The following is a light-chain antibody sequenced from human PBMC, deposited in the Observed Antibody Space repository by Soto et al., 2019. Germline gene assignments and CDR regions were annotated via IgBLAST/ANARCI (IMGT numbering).Light chain of an antibody. CDR1: SSDVGSYNL. V-gene: IGLV2-23*02. CDR2: EVS. CDR3: CSYAGSSTAHVV. Sequence: QSALTQPASVSGSPGQSITLSCTGTSSDVGSYNLVSWYQQHPGKAPKLMIYEVSKRPSEVSNHFSGSKSGNTASLTISGLQAEDEADYYCCSYAGSSTAHVVFGGGTKLTVL. J-gene: IGLJ2*01.